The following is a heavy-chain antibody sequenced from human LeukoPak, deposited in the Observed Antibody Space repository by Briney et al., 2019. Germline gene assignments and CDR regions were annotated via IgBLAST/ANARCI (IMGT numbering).Heavy chain of an antibody. J-gene: IGHJ5*02. Sequence: GGSLRLSCAASGFTFSDYYMSWIRQAPGKGLEWVSHISSSGGSIPYADSVKGRFTISRDNAQNSLYLQMNGLRADDTAVYYCARERDDGTGYYYLNWFDPWGQGTLVTVSS. CDR2: ISSSGGSI. CDR1: GFTFSDYY. D-gene: IGHD3-22*01. CDR3: ARERDDGTGYYYLNWFDP. V-gene: IGHV3-11*01.